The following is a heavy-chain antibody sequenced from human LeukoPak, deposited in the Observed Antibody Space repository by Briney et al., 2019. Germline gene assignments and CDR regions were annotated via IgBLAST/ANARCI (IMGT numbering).Heavy chain of an antibody. CDR2: INTNSGSP. Sequence: GASVKVSCKASGYTFTTYGINWVRQAPGQGLEWMGWINTNSGSPTYAQGFTGRFVFSLDTSVNTAYMQTTSLKAEDTAVYYCARDRWSPQYWGQGTLVTVSP. CDR1: GYTFTTYG. V-gene: IGHV7-4-1*02. J-gene: IGHJ4*02. D-gene: IGHD4-23*01. CDR3: ARDRWSPQY.